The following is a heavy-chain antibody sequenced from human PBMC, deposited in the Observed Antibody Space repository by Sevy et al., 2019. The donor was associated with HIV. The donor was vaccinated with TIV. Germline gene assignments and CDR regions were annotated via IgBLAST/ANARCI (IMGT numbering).Heavy chain of an antibody. D-gene: IGHD5-12*01. V-gene: IGHV4-59*01. CDR3: ARAPPVRSGDDSLNWFDP. J-gene: IGHJ5*02. CDR2: IHDSGNS. Sequence: SETLSLTCSVSAGSISAYYWSWIRQPPGKGLEWIAYIHDSGNSNYNPSLKSRVTISMETSKNQFSLKVTSVTEADTALYYWARAPPVRSGDDSLNWFDPWGQGILVTVSS. CDR1: AGSISAYY.